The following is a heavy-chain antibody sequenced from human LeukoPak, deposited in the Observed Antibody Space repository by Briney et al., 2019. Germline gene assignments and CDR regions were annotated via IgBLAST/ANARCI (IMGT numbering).Heavy chain of an antibody. J-gene: IGHJ6*03. D-gene: IGHD3-10*01. CDR3: ARRKAILWFGETRTWYMDV. CDR2: INTNTGNP. Sequence: ASVKVSCKASAYTFTSYAMNWVRQPPGQGLEWMGWINTNTGNPTYAQGFTGRFVFSLDTSVSTAYLQVSSIKAEDTAVYYCARRKAILWFGETRTWYMDVWGKGTTVTVSS. CDR1: AYTFTSYA. V-gene: IGHV7-4-1*02.